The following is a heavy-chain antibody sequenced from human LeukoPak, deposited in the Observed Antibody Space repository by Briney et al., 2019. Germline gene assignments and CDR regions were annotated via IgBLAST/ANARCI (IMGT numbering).Heavy chain of an antibody. V-gene: IGHV4-61*02. D-gene: IGHD3-22*01. J-gene: IGHJ4*02. CDR3: ARGKTYYYDSSFDY. CDR1: GGSFSSGSYY. Sequence: PSQTLSLTCTVSGGSFSSGSYYWSWIRQPAGKGLEWIGRIYTSGSTNYNPSLKSRVTISVDTSKNQFSLKLSSVTAADTAVYYCARGKTYYYDSSFDYWGQGTLVTVSS. CDR2: IYTSGST.